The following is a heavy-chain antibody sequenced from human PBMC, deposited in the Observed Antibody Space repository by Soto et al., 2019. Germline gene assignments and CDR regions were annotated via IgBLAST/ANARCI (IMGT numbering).Heavy chain of an antibody. CDR2: IIPLYGSA. J-gene: IGHJ6*02. V-gene: IGHV1-69*12. CDR3: ARARQAGVPAAVGDYYGGDV. CDR1: GGIFSRYA. Sequence: QVQLVQSGAEVKKPGSSVKVSCEASGGIFSRYAVSWVRQAPGQGLGWMGGIIPLYGSANYAQKFQGRVTFXAXAXXSTTYMELSSLRSEDTGVYYCARARQAGVPAAVGDYYGGDVWGQGTTVTVS. D-gene: IGHD2-2*01.